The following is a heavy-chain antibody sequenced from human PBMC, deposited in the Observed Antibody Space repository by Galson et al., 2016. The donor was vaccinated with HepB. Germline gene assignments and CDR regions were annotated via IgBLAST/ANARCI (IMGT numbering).Heavy chain of an antibody. CDR1: GFTVNSYG. CDR2: MSYDGSTK. D-gene: IGHD3-3*01. Sequence: SLRLSCAASGFTVNSYGVHWVRQTPGKRLEWMAVMSYDGSTKKYADSVKGRFTISRDNSKNTVYLQMNRLRPEDTAVYYCAREVHSDDFWSGYTLSYYDMDVWGQGTAVTVPS. J-gene: IGHJ6*02. CDR3: AREVHSDDFWSGYTLSYYDMDV. V-gene: IGHV3-30*03.